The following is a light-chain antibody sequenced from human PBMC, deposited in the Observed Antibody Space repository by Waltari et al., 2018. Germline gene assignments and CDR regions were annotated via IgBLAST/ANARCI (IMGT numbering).Light chain of an antibody. CDR3: QHYLRLPVT. J-gene: IGKJ1*01. V-gene: IGKV3-20*01. Sequence: EIVLTQSPGTLSLSVGERATVSCRASESVSRALAWYQQKPGQAPRTPIYGASTRATGSPDRFSGSGSGTDFSITISRLEPDDFAVYYCQHYLRLPVTFGQGTTVEI. CDR1: ESVSRA. CDR2: GAS.